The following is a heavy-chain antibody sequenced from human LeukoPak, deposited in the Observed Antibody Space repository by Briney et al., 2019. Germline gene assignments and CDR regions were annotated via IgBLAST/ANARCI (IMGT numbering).Heavy chain of an antibody. CDR2: ISAYSGNT. V-gene: IGHV1-18*01. D-gene: IGHD6-13*01. J-gene: IGHJ5*02. CDR1: GYTFTSYG. Sequence: GESLKISCKGSGYTFTSYGISWVRQAPGQGLEWMGWISAYSGNTNYAQNLQGRVTMTTDTSTSTAYMELRSLRSDDTAVYYCARGEQQLVLGWFDPWGQGTLVTVSS. CDR3: ARGEQQLVLGWFDP.